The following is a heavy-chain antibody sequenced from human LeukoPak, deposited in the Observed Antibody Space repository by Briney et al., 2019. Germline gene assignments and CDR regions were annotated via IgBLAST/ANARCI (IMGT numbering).Heavy chain of an antibody. Sequence: GGSLRLSCAASGFTFSYYSMNWVRQAQGQGLEWVSSISSSSSYIYYADSVKGRFTIPRDNAKNSLYLQMNSLRAEDTAVYYCARNSSSWYYFDYWGQGTLVTVSS. V-gene: IGHV3-21*01. CDR1: GFTFSYYS. D-gene: IGHD6-13*01. J-gene: IGHJ4*02. CDR3: ARNSSSWYYFDY. CDR2: ISSSSSYI.